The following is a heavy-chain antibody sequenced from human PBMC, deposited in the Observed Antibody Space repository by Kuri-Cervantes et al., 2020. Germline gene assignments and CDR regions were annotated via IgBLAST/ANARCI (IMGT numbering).Heavy chain of an antibody. CDR1: GFTFDDYA. CDR3: ARGEGYDFWSGYLSDYYYGMDV. D-gene: IGHD3-3*01. V-gene: IGHV3-9*01. Sequence: SLKISCAASGFTFDDYAMHWVRQAPGKGLEWVSGISWNSGSIGYADSVKGRFTISRDNAKNSLYLQMNSLRAEDTAVYYCARGEGYDFWSGYLSDYYYGMDVWGQGTTVTVSS. CDR2: ISWNSGSI. J-gene: IGHJ6*02.